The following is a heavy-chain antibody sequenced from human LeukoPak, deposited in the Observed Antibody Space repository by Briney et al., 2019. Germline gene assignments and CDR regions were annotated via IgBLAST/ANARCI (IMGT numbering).Heavy chain of an antibody. Sequence: PGGSLRLSCAASGFTFSSYWMSWIRQAPGKGLEWVANIKQDDNEKYYVDSVKGRFTISRDNAKNSLFLQMNSLRAKDTAVYYCARDRRGYYYNSMDVWGKGTTVTVSS. J-gene: IGHJ6*03. CDR1: GFTFSSYW. CDR3: ARDRRGYYYNSMDV. V-gene: IGHV3-7*01. CDR2: IKQDDNEK. D-gene: IGHD3-10*01.